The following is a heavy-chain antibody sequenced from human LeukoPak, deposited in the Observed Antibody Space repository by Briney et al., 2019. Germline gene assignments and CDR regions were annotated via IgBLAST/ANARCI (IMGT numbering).Heavy chain of an antibody. D-gene: IGHD6-13*01. J-gene: IGHJ4*02. Sequence: GGSLRLSCAASGFTFSSYAMSWVRQAPGKGLEWVSLIYTSGSTFYADSVMGRFTISRDNAKNSLYLQMNSLRAEDTAVYYCARDDSSSWYHSPFDYWGQGTLVTVSS. CDR1: GFTFSSYA. V-gene: IGHV3-66*01. CDR3: ARDDSSSWYHSPFDY. CDR2: IYTSGST.